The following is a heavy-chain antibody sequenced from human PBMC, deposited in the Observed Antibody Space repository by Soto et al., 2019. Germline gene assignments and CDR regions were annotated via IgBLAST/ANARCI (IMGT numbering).Heavy chain of an antibody. CDR2: ISAYNGNT. CDR3: ARRDKSGFLRYFDN. D-gene: IGHD3-3*01. J-gene: IGHJ4*02. CDR1: GYTFTSYG. V-gene: IGHV1-18*04. Sequence: ASVKVSCKASGYTFTSYGISWVRQAPGQGLEWMGWISAYNGNTNYAQKFQGRVTITADKSTGTAYMEVSSLRSEDTALYYCARRDKSGFLRYFDNWGQGTLVTVSS.